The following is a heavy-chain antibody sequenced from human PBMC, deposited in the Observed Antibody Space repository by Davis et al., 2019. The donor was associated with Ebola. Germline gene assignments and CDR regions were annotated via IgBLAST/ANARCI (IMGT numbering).Heavy chain of an antibody. CDR2: ISSSSSTI. D-gene: IGHD2-21*02. CDR3: ARDKLVVTSYPYYYYGMDV. CDR1: GFTFSSYS. J-gene: IGHJ6*02. V-gene: IGHV3-48*01. Sequence: GESLKISCAASGFTFSSYSMNWVRQAPGKGLEWVSYISSSSSTIYYADSVKGRFTISRDNAKNSLYLQMNSLRAGDTAVYYCARDKLVVTSYPYYYYGMDVWGQGTTVTVSS.